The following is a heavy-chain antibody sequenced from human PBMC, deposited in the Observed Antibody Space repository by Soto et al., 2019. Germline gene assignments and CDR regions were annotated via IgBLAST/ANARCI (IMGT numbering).Heavy chain of an antibody. Sequence: SETLSLTCTVSGGSISSYYWSWIRQPPGKGLEWIGYIYYSGSTNYNPSLKSRVTISVDTSKNQFSLKLSSVTAADTAVYYCARIGFYGSGPEDYGMDVWGQGTTVTVSS. J-gene: IGHJ6*02. D-gene: IGHD3-10*01. CDR1: GGSISSYY. CDR2: IYYSGST. CDR3: ARIGFYGSGPEDYGMDV. V-gene: IGHV4-59*08.